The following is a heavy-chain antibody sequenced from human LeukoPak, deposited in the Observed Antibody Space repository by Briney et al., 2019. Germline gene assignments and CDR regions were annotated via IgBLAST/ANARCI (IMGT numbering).Heavy chain of an antibody. J-gene: IGHJ6*03. Sequence: GGSLRLSCAASGFTFSSYEMNWVRQAPGKGLEWVSYISSSGSTIYYADSVKGRFTISRDNAKNSLSLRMNSLRAEDTAVYYCARLNAHMGVRGIIIKSRDFYYYMDVWGKGTTVTISS. CDR1: GFTFSSYE. CDR2: ISSSGSTI. CDR3: ARLNAHMGVRGIIIKSRDFYYYMDV. D-gene: IGHD3-10*01. V-gene: IGHV3-48*03.